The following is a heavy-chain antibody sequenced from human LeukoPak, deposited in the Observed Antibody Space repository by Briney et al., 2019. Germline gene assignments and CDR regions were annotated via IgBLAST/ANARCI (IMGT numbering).Heavy chain of an antibody. J-gene: IGHJ4*02. Sequence: PGRSLRLSCAASGFTFSSYAMYWVRQAPGKGLEWVSYVSSSSSSISYADSVKGRFIISRDNAKNLLFLQMNSLGAEDTATYYCARRYCSSTSCLFDYWGPGTLVTVSS. CDR1: GFTFSSYA. CDR3: ARRYCSSTSCLFDY. V-gene: IGHV3-48*04. CDR2: VSSSSSSI. D-gene: IGHD2-2*01.